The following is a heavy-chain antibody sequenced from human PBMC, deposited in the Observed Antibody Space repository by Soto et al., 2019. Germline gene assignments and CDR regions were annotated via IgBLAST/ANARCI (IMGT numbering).Heavy chain of an antibody. CDR3: ARHVPAAGYYYGMDA. V-gene: IGHV1-69*12. D-gene: IGHD2-2*01. CDR2: IIPIFGTA. Sequence: QVQLVQSGAEVKKPGSSVKVSCKASGGTFSSYAISWVRQAPGQGLEWMGGIIPIFGTANYAQKFQVRVTITADEYTGTAYMELSSLRSEETAVYYCARHVPAAGYYYGMDAWGQGTTVTVSS. CDR1: GGTFSSYA. J-gene: IGHJ6*02.